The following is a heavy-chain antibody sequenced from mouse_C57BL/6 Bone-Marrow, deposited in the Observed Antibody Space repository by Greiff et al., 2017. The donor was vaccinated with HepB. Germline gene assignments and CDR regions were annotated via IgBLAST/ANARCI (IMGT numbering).Heavy chain of an antibody. CDR1: GFNIKDDY. J-gene: IGHJ4*01. Sequence: DVQLQESGAELVRPGASVKLSCTASGFNIKDDYMHWVKQRPEQGLEWIGWIDPENGDTEYASKFQGKATITADTSSNTAYLQLSSPTSEDTAVYYCTTDYGRDYAMDYWGQGTSVTVSS. D-gene: IGHD1-1*01. V-gene: IGHV14-4*01. CDR2: IDPENGDT. CDR3: TTDYGRDYAMDY.